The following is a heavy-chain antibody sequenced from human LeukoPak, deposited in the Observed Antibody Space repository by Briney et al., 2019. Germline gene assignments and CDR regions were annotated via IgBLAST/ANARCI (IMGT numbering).Heavy chain of an antibody. D-gene: IGHD2-15*01. CDR2: THYSGST. CDR3: ARSVCSGGSCYDWFDP. V-gene: IGHV4-61*01. CDR1: GGSVSSGTYY. Sequence: PSETLSLTCTVSGGSVSSGTYYWSWIRQPPGKGLEWIAYTHYSGSTYYNPSLKSRVTISVDTSKNQFSLKLSSVTAADTAVYYCARSVCSGGSCYDWFDPWGQGTLVTVSS. J-gene: IGHJ5*02.